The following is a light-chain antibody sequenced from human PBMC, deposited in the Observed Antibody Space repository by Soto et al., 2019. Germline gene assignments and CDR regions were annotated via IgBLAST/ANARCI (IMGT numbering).Light chain of an antibody. CDR3: QHYGSSPRT. Sequence: EIVLTQSPGTLSFSPGERATLSRRASQSITNNYLAWYQQKAGQVPRLLLYGASTRPTGIPDRFSGSGSGTGFSLTITRLEPDDFAVYYCQHYGSSPRTFGQGTKVDIK. J-gene: IGKJ1*01. CDR1: QSITNNY. CDR2: GAS. V-gene: IGKV3-20*01.